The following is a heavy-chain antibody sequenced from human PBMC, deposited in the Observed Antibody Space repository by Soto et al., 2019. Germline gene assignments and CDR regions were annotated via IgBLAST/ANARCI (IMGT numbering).Heavy chain of an antibody. CDR3: ARDLPSYYDFWSGYYLYYYYYGMDV. D-gene: IGHD3-3*01. CDR2: ISAYNGNT. CDR1: GYTFTSYG. V-gene: IGHV1-18*01. J-gene: IGHJ6*02. Sequence: ASVKVSCKASGYTFTSYGISWVRQAPGQGLEWMGWISAYNGNTNYAQKLQGRVTMTTDTSTSTAYMELRSLRSDDTAVYYCARDLPSYYDFWSGYYLYYYYYGMDVWGQGTTVTVS.